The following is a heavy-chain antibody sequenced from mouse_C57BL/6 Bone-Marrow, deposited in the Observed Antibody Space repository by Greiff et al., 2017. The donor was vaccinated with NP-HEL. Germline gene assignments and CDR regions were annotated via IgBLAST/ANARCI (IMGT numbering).Heavy chain of an antibody. CDR3: ARNSGDGYCHFDY. Sequence: QVQLKESGPGLVQPSQSLSITCTVSGFSLTSYGVHWVRQFPGQGLEWLGVIWRGGSTDYNAAFISRLSISKDNSKSQVFFKMNSLQADDTAIYYCARNSGDGYCHFDYWGEGTTLTVSS. CDR1: GFSLTSYG. V-gene: IGHV2-2*01. D-gene: IGHD2-3*01. J-gene: IGHJ2*01. CDR2: IWRGGST.